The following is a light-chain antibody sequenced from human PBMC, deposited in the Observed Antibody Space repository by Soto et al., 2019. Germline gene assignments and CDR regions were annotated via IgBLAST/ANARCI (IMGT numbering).Light chain of an antibody. CDR3: QQYRTYPLT. Sequence: DIQITQSPSSLSASVGDRVTITCRASQDISTGLAWYQQKPGEAPKSLIYFATTLQSGVPSRFSGSGSGTEFTLTISSLQPEDFANYFCQQYRTYPLTFGGGTKVDIK. V-gene: IGKV1D-16*01. CDR2: FAT. J-gene: IGKJ4*01. CDR1: QDISTG.